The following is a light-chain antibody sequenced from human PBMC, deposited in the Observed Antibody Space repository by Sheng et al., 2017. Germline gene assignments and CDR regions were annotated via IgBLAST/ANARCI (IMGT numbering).Light chain of an antibody. V-gene: IGKV4-1*01. CDR1: QTVLYTSKNKNC. J-gene: IGKJ4*01. CDR2: WAS. CDR3: QQYNSFPT. Sequence: DIVMTQSPDSLAASLGERATINCKSSQTVLYTSKNKNCVAWYQQKPGQPPKLLIYWASTRESGVPDRFSGSGSGTDFTLTISSLQPDDFASYHCQQYNSFPTFGGGTKVEIK.